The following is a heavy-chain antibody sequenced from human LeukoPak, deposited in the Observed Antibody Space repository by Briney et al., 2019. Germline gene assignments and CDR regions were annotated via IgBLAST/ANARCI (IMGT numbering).Heavy chain of an antibody. D-gene: IGHD3-22*01. Sequence: GASVKVSCKASGYTFSSYGISWVRQAPGQGPEWMGWLSGYDGDTNYAQNFQGRVTLTTDTSTSTAYMELRSLRSDDTAVYYCARTYYYDSSGSHFQHWGQGTLVTVSS. CDR1: GYTFSSYG. CDR3: ARTYYYDSSGSHFQH. CDR2: LSGYDGDT. J-gene: IGHJ1*01. V-gene: IGHV1-18*01.